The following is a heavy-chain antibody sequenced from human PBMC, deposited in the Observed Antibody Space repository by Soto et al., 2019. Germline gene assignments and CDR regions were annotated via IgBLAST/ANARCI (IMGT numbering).Heavy chain of an antibody. Sequence: QVLESGGNSVQPAGSLRLSCAASGFTFNTYTMSWVRLAPGKGLEWVSAISASGDVTYYADSVKGRFTVSRDNSKNTLFVQMDSLRAEDTALYYCVTHWGATTVLRGLAVWGHGNAVTV. CDR2: ISASGDVT. J-gene: IGHJ6*02. D-gene: IGHD3-10*01. V-gene: IGHV3-23*01. CDR1: GFTFNTYT. CDR3: VTHWGATTVLRGLAV.